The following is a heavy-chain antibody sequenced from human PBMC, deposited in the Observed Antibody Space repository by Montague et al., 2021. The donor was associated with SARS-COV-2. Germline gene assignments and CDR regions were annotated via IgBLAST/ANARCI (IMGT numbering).Heavy chain of an antibody. D-gene: IGHD2-21*02. CDR2: IYDSGSA. CDR3: ARAYCGGDCHVGP. J-gene: IGHJ5*02. CDR1: VGSISNYY. Sequence: SETLSLTCTVSVGSISNYYWTWIRQPPGKGLEWMGYIYDSGSANHNPSLKSRSTISVDTSNNQFSLRLSSVTAADTAVYYCARAYCGGDCHVGPWGQGILVTVSP. V-gene: IGHV4-59*01.